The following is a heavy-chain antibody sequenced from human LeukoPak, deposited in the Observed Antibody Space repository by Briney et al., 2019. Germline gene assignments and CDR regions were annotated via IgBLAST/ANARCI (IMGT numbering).Heavy chain of an antibody. D-gene: IGHD2-15*01. Sequence: ASVKVSCKASGGTFSSYAISWVRQAPGQGLEWMGGIIPILGIANYAQKFQGRVTITADKSTSTAYMELSSLRSEDTAVYYCARDLGTEYCSGGSCPLGGMDVWGQGTTVTVSS. CDR2: IIPILGIA. V-gene: IGHV1-69*10. J-gene: IGHJ6*02. CDR1: GGTFSSYA. CDR3: ARDLGTEYCSGGSCPLGGMDV.